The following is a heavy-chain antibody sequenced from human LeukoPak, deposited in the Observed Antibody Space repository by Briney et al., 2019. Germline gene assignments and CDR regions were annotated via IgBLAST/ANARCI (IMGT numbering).Heavy chain of an antibody. CDR1: GFTFSSYA. CDR2: ISGSSSTI. D-gene: IGHD3-22*01. Sequence: PGGSLRLSCAASGFTFSSYAMSWVRQAPGKGLEWGSYISGSSSTIYYADSVKGRFTISRDNGKNTLYLQMNSLRAEDTAVYYCARGSTYYDSSGQVPFGYWGQGTLVTVSS. CDR3: ARGSTYYDSSGQVPFGY. J-gene: IGHJ4*02. V-gene: IGHV3-48*01.